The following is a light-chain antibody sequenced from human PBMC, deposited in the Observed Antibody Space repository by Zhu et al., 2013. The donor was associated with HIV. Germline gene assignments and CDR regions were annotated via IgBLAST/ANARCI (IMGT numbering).Light chain of an antibody. CDR3: HQYGSSPLT. CDR2: GAS. CDR1: QSVSSSY. V-gene: IGKV3-20*01. J-gene: IGKJ4*01. Sequence: EILLTQSPGTLSLSPGERATLSCRASQSVSSSYLAWYQQKPGQAPRLLMYGASTRGTGIPDRFSGSGSGTDFSLSISRLEPEDFAVYYCHQYGSSPLTFGGGTTVGIK.